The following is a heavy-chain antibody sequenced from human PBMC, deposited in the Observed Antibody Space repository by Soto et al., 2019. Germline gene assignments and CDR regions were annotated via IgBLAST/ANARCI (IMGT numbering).Heavy chain of an antibody. V-gene: IGHV1-2*04. CDR2: INPKSGGT. J-gene: IGHJ6*02. CDR1: GYSFTDYH. CDR3: ARGDSTDCSNGVCSFFYNHDMDV. D-gene: IGHD2-8*01. Sequence: GASVKVSCKASGYSFTDYHIHWVRQAPGQGLEWLGRINPKSGGTSTAQKFQGWVTMTTDTSISTASMELTRLTSDDTAIYYCARGDSTDCSNGVCSFFYNHDMDVWGQGTAVTVSS.